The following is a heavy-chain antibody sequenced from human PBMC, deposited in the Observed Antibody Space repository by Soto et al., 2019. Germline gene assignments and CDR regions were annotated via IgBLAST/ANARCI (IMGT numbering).Heavy chain of an antibody. CDR1: GGSFSSNT. Sequence: QLQLVQSGAEVKKPGSSVNVSCKTSGGSFSSNTITWVRQAPGQGIEWMGGIIPIFGTSNYAQKFQGRVTITADESTNTVYMELSRLRYEDTAVYYCARDVLLVVVSATRAAGWVDPWGQGTLVTVSS. J-gene: IGHJ5*02. CDR2: IIPIFGTS. D-gene: IGHD2-15*01. CDR3: ARDVLLVVVSATRAAGWVDP. V-gene: IGHV1-69*01.